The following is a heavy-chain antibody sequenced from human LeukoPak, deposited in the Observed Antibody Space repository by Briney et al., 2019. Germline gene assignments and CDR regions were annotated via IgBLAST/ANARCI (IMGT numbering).Heavy chain of an antibody. D-gene: IGHD6-13*01. CDR3: AREGSSKFGFGS. CDR1: GGSFSGYY. Sequence: SETLSLTCAVYGGSFSGYYWSWIRQPPGKGLEWIGYIYYSGSTNYNPSLKSRVTISVDTSKNQFSLKMNSVTAADTAVYYCAREGSSKFGFGSWGQGTLVTISS. V-gene: IGHV4-59*12. CDR2: IYYSGST. J-gene: IGHJ5*01.